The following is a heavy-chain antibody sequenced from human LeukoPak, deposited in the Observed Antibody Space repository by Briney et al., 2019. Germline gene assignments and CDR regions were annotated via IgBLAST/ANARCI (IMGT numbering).Heavy chain of an antibody. CDR3: ARLGPDGLDGYAAADY. CDR1: GGSISSSSYY. V-gene: IGHV4-39*01. D-gene: IGHD1-1*01. J-gene: IGHJ4*02. Sequence: SETLSLTCTVSGGSISSSSYYWGWIRQPPGKGLEWIVSIYYSGSTYYNPSLRSRVTISVDTSKNQFSLKLSSVTAADTAVYYCARLGPDGLDGYAAADYWGQGTLVTVSS. CDR2: IYYSGST.